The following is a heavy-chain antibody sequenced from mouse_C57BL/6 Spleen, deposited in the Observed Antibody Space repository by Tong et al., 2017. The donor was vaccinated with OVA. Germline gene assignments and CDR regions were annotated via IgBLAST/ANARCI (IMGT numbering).Heavy chain of an antibody. V-gene: IGHV5-6-4*01. J-gene: IGHJ1*01. CDR3: ARDRYYGHWYFDV. CDR1: GFTFSSYA. CDR2: ISSGGSYT. Sequence: EVQLQESGGGLVKTGGSLKLSCAASGFTFSSYAMSWVRQTPEKRLEWVATISSGGSYTYYPDSVKGRFTISRDNAKNNLYLQMSSLKSEDKAMYYCARDRYYGHWYFDVWGAGTTVTVSS. D-gene: IGHD1-2*01.